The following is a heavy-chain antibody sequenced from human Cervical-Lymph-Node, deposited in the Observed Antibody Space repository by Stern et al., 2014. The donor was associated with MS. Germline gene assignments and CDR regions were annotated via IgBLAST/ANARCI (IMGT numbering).Heavy chain of an antibody. CDR3: ARIMAIAAFDI. J-gene: IGHJ3*02. CDR2: INSYNGNA. V-gene: IGHV1-18*01. D-gene: IGHD5-12*01. CDR1: GYTFTKFS. Sequence: QVQLMQSGAEVKEPGASVRVSCKTSGYTFTKFSMSWVRQAPGQGLEWMGWINSYNGNANYAQNLQGRVTMTTDTSTSTAYMELRSLRSDDTAIYYCARIMAIAAFDIWGQGTVVTVSS.